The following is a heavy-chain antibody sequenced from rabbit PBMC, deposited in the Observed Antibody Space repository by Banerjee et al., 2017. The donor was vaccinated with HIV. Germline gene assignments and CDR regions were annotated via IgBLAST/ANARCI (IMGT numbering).Heavy chain of an antibody. CDR2: IYAGSSGST. Sequence: QEQLVESGGGLVQPEGSLTLTCTASGFDFSSNAMCWVRQAPGKGLEWIACIYAGSSGSTYYASWAKGRFTISKPSSTTVTLQMTSLTAADTATYFCGRFGVGSTFAFDPWGPGTLVTVS. CDR1: GFDFSSNA. D-gene: IGHD4-2*01. J-gene: IGHJ2*01. V-gene: IGHV1S45*01. CDR3: GRFGVGSTFAFDP.